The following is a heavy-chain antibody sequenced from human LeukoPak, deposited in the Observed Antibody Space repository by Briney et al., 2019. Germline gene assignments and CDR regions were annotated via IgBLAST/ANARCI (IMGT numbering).Heavy chain of an antibody. CDR2: ISWNSGSI. CDR1: GFTFDDYA. D-gene: IGHD3-10*01. J-gene: IGHJ4*02. Sequence: GGSLRLSCAASGFTFDDYAMHWVRQAPGKGLEWVSGISWNSGSIGYADSVKGRFTISRDNAKNSLYLQMNSLRAEDTALYYCAKDLGYGSGSYSFDYWGQGTLVTVSS. CDR3: AKDLGYGSGSYSFDY. V-gene: IGHV3-9*01.